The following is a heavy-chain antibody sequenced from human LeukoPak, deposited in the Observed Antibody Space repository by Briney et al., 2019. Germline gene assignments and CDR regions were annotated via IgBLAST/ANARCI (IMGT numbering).Heavy chain of an antibody. D-gene: IGHD5-12*01. J-gene: IGHJ3*02. Sequence: GASVNVSCKASGYTFTGYYMHWVRQAPGQGLEWMGWVNPNSGGTNYAQKVQGRVTMTRDTSISTAYMELSRLRADDTAVYYCARGIYSGYQNDAFDICGQGTIFTVSS. CDR1: GYTFTGYY. CDR3: ARGIYSGYQNDAFDI. CDR2: VNPNSGGT. V-gene: IGHV1-2*02.